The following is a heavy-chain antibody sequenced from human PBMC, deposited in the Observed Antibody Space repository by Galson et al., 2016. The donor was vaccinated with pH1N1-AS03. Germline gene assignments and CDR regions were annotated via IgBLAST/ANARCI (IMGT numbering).Heavy chain of an antibody. CDR2: IYWDDAK. Sequence: PALVKPTQTLTLTCSLSGVSVPSSGLAVGWFRLPPGKALEWLALIYWDDAKRFSPSLRNRLTITKDTSRNQAVLTVTNVEPLDTATYFCAIPNSWGNAFEIWGPGTMVTVSS. J-gene: IGHJ3*02. CDR1: GVSVPSSGLA. V-gene: IGHV2-5*02. CDR3: AIPNSWGNAFEI. D-gene: IGHD3-16*01.